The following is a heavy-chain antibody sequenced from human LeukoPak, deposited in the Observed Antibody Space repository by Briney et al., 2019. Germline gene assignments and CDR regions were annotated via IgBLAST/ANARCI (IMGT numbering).Heavy chain of an antibody. V-gene: IGHV1-8*01. D-gene: IGHD3-10*01. CDR1: GYTFTSYD. J-gene: IGHJ3*02. CDR3: ARGYGSGRDDAFDI. CDR2: MKPNSGNT. Sequence: ASVKVSCKASGYTFTSYDINWVRQATGQGREWMGWMKPNSGNTGYAQKFQGRVTMTRNTSISTAYMELSSLRSEDTAVYYCARGYGSGRDDAFDIWGQGTMVTVSS.